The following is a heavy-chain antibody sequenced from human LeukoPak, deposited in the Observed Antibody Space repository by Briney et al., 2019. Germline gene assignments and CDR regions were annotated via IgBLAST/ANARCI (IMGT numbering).Heavy chain of an antibody. CDR1: GFTVSFNY. J-gene: IGHJ4*02. D-gene: IGHD4-17*01. CDR3: ARTVGATSRDY. V-gene: IGHV3-66*01. CDR2: IYSGGIT. Sequence: GGSLRLSCAASGFTVSFNYMSWVRQAPGKGLECVSVIYSGGITDYADSVKGRFTISRDKSKNTLYLQMNSLRAEDTAVYYCARTVGATSRDYWGQGTLVTVSS.